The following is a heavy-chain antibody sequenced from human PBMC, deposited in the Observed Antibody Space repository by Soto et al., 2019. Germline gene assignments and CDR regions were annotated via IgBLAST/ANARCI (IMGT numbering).Heavy chain of an antibody. D-gene: IGHD2-21*02. J-gene: IGHJ4*02. CDR2: ISGSGGST. CDR1: GFTFSSYA. CDR3: AKDPNFIVVVTAMHFDY. V-gene: IGHV3-23*01. Sequence: LRLSCAASGFTFSSYAMSLVRQAPLKGLEWVSAISGSGGSTYYADSVKGRFTISRDNSKNTLYLQMNSLRAEDTAVYYCAKDPNFIVVVTAMHFDYWGQGTLVTVSS.